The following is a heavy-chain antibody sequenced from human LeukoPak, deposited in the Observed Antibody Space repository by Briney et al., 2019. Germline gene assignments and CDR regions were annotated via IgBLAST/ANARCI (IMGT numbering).Heavy chain of an antibody. CDR1: GDNVSSNSAA. D-gene: IGHD6-13*01. Sequence: SQTLSLTCALSGDNVSSNSAAWNWVRQSPSRGLEWLVRTYYRSKWYNDYAVSVKSRITINPDTSKNQFSLQLNSVTPENTAVYSCARDRAAAGTGSKPNWFDPWGQGTLVTVSS. V-gene: IGHV6-1*01. CDR3: ARDRAAAGTGSKPNWFDP. J-gene: IGHJ5*02. CDR2: TYYRSKWYN.